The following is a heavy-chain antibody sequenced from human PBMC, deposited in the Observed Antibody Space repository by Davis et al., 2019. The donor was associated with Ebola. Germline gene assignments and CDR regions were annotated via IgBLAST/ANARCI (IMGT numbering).Heavy chain of an antibody. D-gene: IGHD3-9*01. CDR2: ISWNSGSI. Sequence: SLKISCAASGFTFDDYAMHWVRQAPGKGLEWVSGISWNSGSIGYADSVKGRFTISRDNAKNSLYLQMNSLRAEDTAVYYCARGLLRYFDRCAFDIWGQGTMVTVSS. J-gene: IGHJ3*02. V-gene: IGHV3-9*01. CDR3: ARGLLRYFDRCAFDI. CDR1: GFTFDDYA.